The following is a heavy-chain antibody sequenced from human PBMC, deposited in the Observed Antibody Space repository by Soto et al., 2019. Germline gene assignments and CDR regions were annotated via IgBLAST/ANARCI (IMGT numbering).Heavy chain of an antibody. J-gene: IGHJ5*01. Sequence: PGGSLRLSCAASGFTFSTFGMHWVRQAPGKGLEWVTVIWYDGSKKYYVDSVKGRFTISRDNSMNTLYLQMNSLTADDTAVYYCARGNYHNSGCFDFWGQGTLVTVSS. CDR1: GFTFSTFG. D-gene: IGHD6-19*01. CDR2: IWYDGSKK. V-gene: IGHV3-33*01. CDR3: ARGNYHNSGCFDF.